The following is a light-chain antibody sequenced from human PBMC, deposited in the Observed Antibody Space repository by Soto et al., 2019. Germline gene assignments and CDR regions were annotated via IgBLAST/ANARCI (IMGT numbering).Light chain of an antibody. CDR2: AAS. CDR1: QNINSC. V-gene: IGKV1-39*01. Sequence: DIPMTQSPSSLSASVGDRVTITCRASQNINSCLNWYQQKPGKAPKLLIYAASTLQSGVPSRFSGSGSGTDFTLTINSLQPEDFATYYCQQSYSLMTFGGGTKVEIK. J-gene: IGKJ4*01. CDR3: QQSYSLMT.